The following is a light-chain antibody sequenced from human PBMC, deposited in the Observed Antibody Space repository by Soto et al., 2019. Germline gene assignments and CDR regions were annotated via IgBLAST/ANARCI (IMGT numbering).Light chain of an antibody. J-gene: IGKJ2*01. V-gene: IGKV3-15*01. CDR3: QQYNNWPRT. CDR2: GAS. Sequence: EIVMTQSPATLSVSPGERATLSCRASQSVGSNLAWYQQKPGQAPRLLNYGASTRATDIPARFSGSGSGTEFTLTISSLQSEDFAVYYCQQYNNWPRTFGQGTKLEIK. CDR1: QSVGSN.